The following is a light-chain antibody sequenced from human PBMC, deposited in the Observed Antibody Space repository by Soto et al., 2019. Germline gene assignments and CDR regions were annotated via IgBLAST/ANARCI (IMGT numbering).Light chain of an antibody. CDR3: QHYET. Sequence: DIRITQSPSTLSASVGDRVTITCRASQGISSWLAWYQQKAGKAPKRLIYKASTLQSGVPSRFSGGGSGTEWTLTISSLQPDDFATYYCQHYETFGQGTKVEVK. V-gene: IGKV1-5*03. CDR1: QGISSW. CDR2: KAS. J-gene: IGKJ1*01.